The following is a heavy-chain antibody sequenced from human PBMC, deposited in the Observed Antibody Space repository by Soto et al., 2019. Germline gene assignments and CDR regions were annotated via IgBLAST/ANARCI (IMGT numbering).Heavy chain of an antibody. V-gene: IGHV3-23*01. CDR3: AKGDGSGTYSYYYYYYMDV. J-gene: IGHJ6*03. CDR2: ISGSGRTT. D-gene: IGHD3-10*01. CDR1: GFTFSSYA. Sequence: EVQLLESGGGLVQPGGSLRLSCAASGFTFSSYAMSWVRQAPGKGLEWVSAISGSGRTTYYADSVKGRFTISRDNSKNTLYLQMNSLRAEDTAVYYCAKGDGSGTYSYYYYYYMDVWDKGTTVTVSS.